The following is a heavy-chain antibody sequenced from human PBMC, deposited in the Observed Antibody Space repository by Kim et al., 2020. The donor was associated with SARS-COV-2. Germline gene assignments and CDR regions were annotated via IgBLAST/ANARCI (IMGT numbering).Heavy chain of an antibody. V-gene: IGHV3-11*04. Sequence: GGSLRLSCAASGFTFSDYYMSWIRQAPGKGLEWVSYISSSGSTIYYADSVKGRFTISRDNAKNSLYLQMNSLRAEDTAVYYCARVIGYCSSTSCYPYFDYWGQGTLVTVSS. J-gene: IGHJ4*02. D-gene: IGHD2-2*01. CDR3: ARVIGYCSSTSCYPYFDY. CDR1: GFTFSDYY. CDR2: ISSSGSTI.